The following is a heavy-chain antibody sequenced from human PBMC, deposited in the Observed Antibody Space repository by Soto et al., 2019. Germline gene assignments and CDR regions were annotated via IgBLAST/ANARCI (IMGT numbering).Heavy chain of an antibody. CDR3: ARTRRHPGLAAAGGYYFDY. CDR1: GGSISSGGYY. D-gene: IGHD6-13*01. CDR2: IYYSGST. Sequence: PSETLSLTCTVSGGSISSGGYYWSWIRQPPGKGLEWIGYIYYSGSTNYNPSLKSRVTISVDTSKNQFSLKLSSVTAADTAVYYCARTRRHPGLAAAGGYYFDYWGQGTLVTVSS. V-gene: IGHV4-61*08. J-gene: IGHJ4*02.